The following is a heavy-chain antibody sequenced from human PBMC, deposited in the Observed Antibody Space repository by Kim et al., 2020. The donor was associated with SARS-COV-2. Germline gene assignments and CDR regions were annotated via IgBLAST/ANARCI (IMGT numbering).Heavy chain of an antibody. CDR2: IWYDGSNK. J-gene: IGHJ2*01. CDR3: ARDLLLYSNLDWYFDL. D-gene: IGHD2-2*02. Sequence: GGSLRLSCAASGFTFSSYGMHWVRQAPGKGLEWVAVIWYDGSNKYYADSVKGRFTISRDNSKNTLYLQMNSLRAEDTAVYYCARDLLLYSNLDWYFDLWGRGTLVTVSS. V-gene: IGHV3-33*01. CDR1: GFTFSSYG.